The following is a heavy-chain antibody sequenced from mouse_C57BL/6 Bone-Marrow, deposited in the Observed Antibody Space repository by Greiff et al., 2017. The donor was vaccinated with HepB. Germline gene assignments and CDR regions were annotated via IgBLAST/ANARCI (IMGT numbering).Heavy chain of an antibody. V-gene: IGHV1-26*01. CDR1: GYTFTDYY. J-gene: IGHJ4*01. CDR2: INPNNGGT. Sequence: EVKLQQSGPELVKPGASVKISCKASGYTFTDYYMNWVKQSHGKSLEWIGDINPNNGGTSYNQKFKGKATLTVDKSSSTAYMALRSLTSEDSAVYYCARPLLYAMDYWGQGTSVTVSS. CDR3: ARPLLYAMDY.